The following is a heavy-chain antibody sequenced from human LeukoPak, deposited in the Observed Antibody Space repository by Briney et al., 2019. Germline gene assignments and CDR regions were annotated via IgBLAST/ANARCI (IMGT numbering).Heavy chain of an antibody. CDR2: MNPNSGNT. Sequence: ASVKVSCKASGYTFTSYYMHWVRQATGQGLEWMGWMNPNSGNTGYAQKFQGRVTITRNTSISTAYMELSSLRSEDTAVYYCARGDFWSGYYFDYWGQGTLVTVSS. D-gene: IGHD3-3*01. CDR1: GYTFTSYY. J-gene: IGHJ4*02. CDR3: ARGDFWSGYYFDY. V-gene: IGHV1-8*03.